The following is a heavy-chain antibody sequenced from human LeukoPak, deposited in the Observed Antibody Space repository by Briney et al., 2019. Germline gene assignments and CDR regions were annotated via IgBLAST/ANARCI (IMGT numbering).Heavy chain of an antibody. Sequence: GGSLRLSYAASGFTFRDYYMNWVRQAPGKGLEWVSYISSSGSTIYYADSVKGRFTISRDNAKNSLYLQMNSLRAEDTAVYYCAELGITMIGGVWGKGTTVTISS. V-gene: IGHV3-11*04. J-gene: IGHJ6*04. CDR3: AELGITMIGGV. D-gene: IGHD3-10*02. CDR1: GFTFRDYY. CDR2: ISSSGSTI.